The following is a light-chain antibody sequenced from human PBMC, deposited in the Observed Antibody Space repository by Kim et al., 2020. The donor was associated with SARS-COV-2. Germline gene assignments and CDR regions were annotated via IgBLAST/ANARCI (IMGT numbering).Light chain of an antibody. V-gene: IGKV3-20*01. Sequence: EIVLTQSPGTLSFSPGERATLSCRASQRVSSSHLAWYQQKPGQAPRLLIYGTSNRASDIPDRFSGSGSVTDFTLTISRLEPEDFAVYYCQQYGSSSFTFGQGTKLEI. J-gene: IGKJ2*01. CDR2: GTS. CDR3: QQYGSSSFT. CDR1: QRVSSSH.